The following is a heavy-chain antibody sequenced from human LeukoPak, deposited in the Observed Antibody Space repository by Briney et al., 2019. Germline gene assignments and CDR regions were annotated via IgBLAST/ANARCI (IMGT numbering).Heavy chain of an antibody. J-gene: IGHJ4*02. CDR2: IKEDGSEK. CDR3: AKGPSYCGGDCYYYFDY. D-gene: IGHD2-21*01. V-gene: IGHV3-7*01. CDR1: GFIFSSHW. Sequence: GGSLRLSCAASGFIFSSHWMSWVRQAPGKGLEWVASIKEDGSEKSYMDSVKGRFTISRDNAKNSPYLQMNSLRAEDTAVYYCAKGPSYCGGDCYYYFDYWGQGTLVTVSS.